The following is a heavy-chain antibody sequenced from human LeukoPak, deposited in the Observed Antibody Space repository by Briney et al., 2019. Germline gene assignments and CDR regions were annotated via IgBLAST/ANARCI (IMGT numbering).Heavy chain of an antibody. V-gene: IGHV5-51*01. Sequence: GESLKISCQGSGYSFTSYWIGWVRQMPGKGLEWMGIIYPGDSDTRYSPSFQGQVTISADKSISTAYLQWSSLKASDTAMYYCARQGLGYGDECYFDYWGQGTLVTVSS. CDR2: IYPGDSDT. CDR3: ARQGLGYGDECYFDY. D-gene: IGHD4-17*01. J-gene: IGHJ4*02. CDR1: GYSFTSYW.